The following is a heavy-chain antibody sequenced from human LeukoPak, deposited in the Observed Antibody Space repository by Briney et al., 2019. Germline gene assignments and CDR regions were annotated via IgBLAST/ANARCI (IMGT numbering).Heavy chain of an antibody. V-gene: IGHV4-4*02. CDR1: GDSLRSTNW. CDR2: IYHSGTT. Sequence: SETLSLTCAVSGDSLRSTNWWSWVRQPPGKGLEWIGEIYHSGTTNYNPSLKSRVTISMDTSKNQFFMDLRSVTAADTAVYYCAREPYSSSWYFIDYWGQGTLVTVSS. J-gene: IGHJ4*02. D-gene: IGHD6-13*01. CDR3: AREPYSSSWYFIDY.